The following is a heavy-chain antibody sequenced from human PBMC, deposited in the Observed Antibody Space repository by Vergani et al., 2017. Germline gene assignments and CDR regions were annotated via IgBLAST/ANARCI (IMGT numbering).Heavy chain of an antibody. J-gene: IGHJ4*02. Sequence: EVQLLESGGDLVQPGGSLRLSCAASGFTFNHYAMNWVRQAPGKGLEWVSTISSDGGSTYYADSVKGRFTISRDNSKNTLSLQMNSLTAEDTAIYYCAGPQGTSAYYFGGFDYWGQGILVTVSS. CDR3: AGPQGTSAYYFGGFDY. CDR2: ISSDGGST. V-gene: IGHV3-23*01. D-gene: IGHD3-22*01. CDR1: GFTFNHYA.